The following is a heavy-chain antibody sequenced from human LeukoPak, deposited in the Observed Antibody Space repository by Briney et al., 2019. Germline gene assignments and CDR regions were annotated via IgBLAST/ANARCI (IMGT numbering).Heavy chain of an antibody. CDR1: GDSVSTSSHY. J-gene: IGHJ5*02. CDR2: IYGSGTT. CDR3: AREAVAGPNWFDP. D-gene: IGHD6-19*01. Sequence: SETLSLTCTVSGDSVSTSSHYGGWIRQPPGKGLEWIGSIYGSGTTYYNPSLNSRVTKSLDTSKNQFSLRLSSVTAADTAVYYCAREAVAGPNWFDPWGQGTLVTVSS. V-gene: IGHV4-39*07.